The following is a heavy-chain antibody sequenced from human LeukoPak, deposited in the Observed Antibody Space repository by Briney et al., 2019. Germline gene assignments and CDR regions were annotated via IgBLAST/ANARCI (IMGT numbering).Heavy chain of an antibody. J-gene: IGHJ4*02. V-gene: IGHV3-53*01. D-gene: IGHD1-1*01. CDR1: GFIVSSKY. CDR2: IYVGGST. CDR3: AREDPTVVNRYFDY. Sequence: PGGSLRLSCAASGFIVSSKYMSWVRQAPGKGLEWVSVIYVGGSTYYADSVKGRFTISRDNSKNTLYLQMNGLRAEDTAVYYCAREDPTVVNRYFDYWGQGTLVTVSS.